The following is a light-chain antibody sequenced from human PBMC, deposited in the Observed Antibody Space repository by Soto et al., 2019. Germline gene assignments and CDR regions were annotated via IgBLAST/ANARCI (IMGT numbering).Light chain of an antibody. CDR3: HQYGTSPAT. J-gene: IGKJ1*01. V-gene: IGKV3-20*01. CDR2: GTS. CDR1: QTVSNSY. Sequence: EIVLTQSRGTLSLSPGERATLSCRSSQTVSNSYLCWYQKNPGQAPRRLIYGTSNRATGTSDRFSGSGSGTDFTLTISRLEPEDFAVYYCHQYGTSPATFGQGTKVDIK.